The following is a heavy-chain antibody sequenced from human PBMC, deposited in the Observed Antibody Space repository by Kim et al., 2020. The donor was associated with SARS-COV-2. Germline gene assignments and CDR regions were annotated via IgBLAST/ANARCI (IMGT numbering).Heavy chain of an antibody. CDR3: AKDTASGSYSPDYFDY. D-gene: IGHD3-10*01. J-gene: IGHJ4*02. Sequence: SVRGRFTILRDNSKNMLYLQMNSLRAEDTALYYCAKDTASGSYSPDYFDYWGQGTLVTVSS. V-gene: IGHV3-23*01.